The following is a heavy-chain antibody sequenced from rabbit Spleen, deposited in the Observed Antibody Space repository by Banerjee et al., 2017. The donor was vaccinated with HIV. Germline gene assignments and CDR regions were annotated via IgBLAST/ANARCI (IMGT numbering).Heavy chain of an antibody. Sequence: QEQLVESGGGLVQPEGSLTLTCTASGFSFSSSHHMCWVRQAPGKGLEWIACIYVGSSGDTYYASWAKGRFTISKTSSTTVTLQMTSLTAADTATYFCARSDSGDDWGIDLWGQGTLVTVS. CDR2: IYVGSSGDT. V-gene: IGHV1S45*01. CDR3: ARSDSGDDWGIDL. CDR1: GFSFSSSHH. J-gene: IGHJ3*01. D-gene: IGHD1-1*01.